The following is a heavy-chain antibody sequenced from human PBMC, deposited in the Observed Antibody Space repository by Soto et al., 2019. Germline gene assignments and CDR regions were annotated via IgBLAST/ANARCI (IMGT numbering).Heavy chain of an antibody. CDR3: ARDKWEWLLPYYYYYGMDV. CDR2: ISAYNGNT. CDR1: GYTFTSYG. J-gene: IGHJ6*02. Sequence: QVQLVQSGAEVKKPGASVKVSCKASGYTFTSYGISWVRQAPGQGLVWMGWISAYNGNTNYAQKLQGRVTMTTDTSTSTAYMELRSLRSDDTAVYYCARDKWEWLLPYYYYYGMDVWGQGTTVTVSS. V-gene: IGHV1-18*04. D-gene: IGHD3-3*01.